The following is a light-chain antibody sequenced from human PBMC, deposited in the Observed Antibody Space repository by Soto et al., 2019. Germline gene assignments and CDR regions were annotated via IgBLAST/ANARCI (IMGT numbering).Light chain of an antibody. Sequence: DIVLTQSPGTLSLSPGERATLSCRASQIISSTYLGWYQQKPGQAPRLLIYGASSSATGIPDRFSGSGSGTDFTLTISRLEPEDFAVYYCQHYCTSLYTFGQGTKLEIK. V-gene: IGKV3-20*01. CDR1: QIISSTY. J-gene: IGKJ2*01. CDR2: GAS. CDR3: QHYCTSLYT.